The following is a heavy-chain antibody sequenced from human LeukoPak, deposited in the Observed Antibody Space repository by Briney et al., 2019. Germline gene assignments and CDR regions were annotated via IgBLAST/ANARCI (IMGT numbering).Heavy chain of an antibody. J-gene: IGHJ4*02. Sequence: GGSLRLSCAASGFTFSSYSMNWVRQAPGKGLEWVSSISSSSSYIYYADSVKGRFTISRDNAKNSLYLQMNSLRAEDTAVYYSARGGAVVTAADYWGQGTLVTVSS. V-gene: IGHV3-21*01. D-gene: IGHD2-21*02. CDR3: ARGGAVVTAADY. CDR1: GFTFSSYS. CDR2: ISSSSSYI.